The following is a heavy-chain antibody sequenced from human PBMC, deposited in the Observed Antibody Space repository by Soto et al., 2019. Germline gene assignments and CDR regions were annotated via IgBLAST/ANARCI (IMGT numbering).Heavy chain of an antibody. CDR2: IYWDEDK. CDR3: AHTLYGSGSYYSGVDAFDI. V-gene: IGHV2-5*02. CDR1: GFSLSTSGVG. Sequence: QITLKESGPTLVKPTQTLTLTCTFSGFSLSTSGVGVGWIRQPPGKALEWLALIYWDEDKRYSPSLKSRLTITKDTSKNQVVLTMTNMDPVDTATYYCAHTLYGSGSYYSGVDAFDIWGQGTMVTVSS. D-gene: IGHD3-10*01. J-gene: IGHJ3*02.